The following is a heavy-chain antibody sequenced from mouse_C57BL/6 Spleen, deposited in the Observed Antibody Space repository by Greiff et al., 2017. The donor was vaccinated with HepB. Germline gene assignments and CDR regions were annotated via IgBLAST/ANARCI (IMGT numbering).Heavy chain of an antibody. Sequence: EVKLVESGGGLVKPGGSLELSCAASGFTFSDYGMHWVRQAPEKGLEWVAYISSGSSTIYYADTVKGRFTISRDNAKITLFLQMTSLSSEDTAMYYCARGSYYYGSSRDYWGQGTSVTVSS. CDR3: ARGSYYYGSSRDY. D-gene: IGHD1-1*01. CDR2: ISSGSSTI. CDR1: GFTFSDYG. V-gene: IGHV5-17*01. J-gene: IGHJ4*01.